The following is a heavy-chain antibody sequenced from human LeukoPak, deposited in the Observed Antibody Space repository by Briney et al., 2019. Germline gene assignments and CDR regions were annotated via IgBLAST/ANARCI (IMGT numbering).Heavy chain of an antibody. CDR2: INHSGST. CDR1: GGSISSYY. V-gene: IGHV4-34*01. Sequence: PSETLSLTCTVSGGSISSYYWSWIRQPPGKGLEWIGEINHSGSTNYNPSLKSRVTISVDTSKNQFSLKLSSVTAADTAVYYCARVDITLDYWGQGTLVTVSS. D-gene: IGHD2-2*03. J-gene: IGHJ4*02. CDR3: ARVDITLDY.